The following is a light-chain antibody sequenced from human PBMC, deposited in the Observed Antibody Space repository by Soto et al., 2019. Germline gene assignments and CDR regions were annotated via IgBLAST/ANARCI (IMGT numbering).Light chain of an antibody. V-gene: IGKV3-11*01. CDR2: NAS. Sequence: ETVLTQSPATLSLSPGERDTLSCRASESVSNSLAWYQHKPGQAPRLLIYNASNRATGIPARFSGSGSGTDFTLTISSLEPEDFAVYFCQHRAGWPPALTFGGGTKVEIK. CDR3: QHRAGWPPALT. J-gene: IGKJ4*01. CDR1: ESVSNS.